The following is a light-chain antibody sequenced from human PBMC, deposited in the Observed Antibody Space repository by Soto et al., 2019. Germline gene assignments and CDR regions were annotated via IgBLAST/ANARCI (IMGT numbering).Light chain of an antibody. J-gene: IGKJ1*01. V-gene: IGKV1-5*01. CDR3: QQYHRYST. CDR2: DVS. Sequence: DIQMTQSPSTLSASVGDRVTITCRASQSINGWLAWYQQKPGKAPKLLIYDVSTLDSGVPSRFSGSASGTEFTLTICSLESDDFATYYCQQYHRYSTFGQGTRVDIK. CDR1: QSINGW.